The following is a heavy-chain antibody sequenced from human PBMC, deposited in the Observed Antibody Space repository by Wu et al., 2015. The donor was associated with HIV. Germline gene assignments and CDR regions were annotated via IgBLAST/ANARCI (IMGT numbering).Heavy chain of an antibody. J-gene: IGHJ4*02. Sequence: VQLVQSGTDVRKPGASVKVSCKVSGYTLTELSMHWVRQAPGKGLEWMGGFDPEDGETIYAQKFQGRVTMTEDTSTDTAYMELSSLRSEDTAVYYCAGGGGRTSMDPFDFWGQGTLVTVSS. V-gene: IGHV1-24*01. D-gene: IGHD5-18*01. CDR1: GYTLTELS. CDR3: AGGGGRTSMDPFDF. CDR2: FDPEDGET.